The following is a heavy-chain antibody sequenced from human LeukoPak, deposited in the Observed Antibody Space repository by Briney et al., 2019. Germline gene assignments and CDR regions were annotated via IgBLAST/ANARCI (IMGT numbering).Heavy chain of an antibody. J-gene: IGHJ4*02. CDR2: IWYDGSNK. D-gene: IGHD5-24*01. Sequence: GGSLRLSCAASGFTFSSYRMHWVRQAPGKGLEWVAVIWYDGSNKYLADSVKGRFTISRDNSKNTLYLQMNSLRAEDTAVYYCARDRRDGYNPSYYFDSWGQGTLVTVSS. CDR3: ARDRRDGYNPSYYFDS. CDR1: GFTFSSYR. V-gene: IGHV3-33*01.